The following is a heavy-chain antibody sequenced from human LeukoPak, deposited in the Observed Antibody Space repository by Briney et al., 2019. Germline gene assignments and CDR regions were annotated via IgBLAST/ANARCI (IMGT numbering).Heavy chain of an antibody. J-gene: IGHJ6*02. D-gene: IGHD5/OR15-5a*01. CDR3: ARDSVSDDYYYGMDV. Sequence: ASVKVSCKASGYTFTSYDINWVRQATGQGLEWMGWMNPNSGNTGYAQKFQGRVTITRNTSISTAYMELSSLRSEDTAVYYCARDSVSDDYYYGMDVWGQGTTVTVSS. CDR2: MNPNSGNT. CDR1: GYTFTSYD. V-gene: IGHV1-8*03.